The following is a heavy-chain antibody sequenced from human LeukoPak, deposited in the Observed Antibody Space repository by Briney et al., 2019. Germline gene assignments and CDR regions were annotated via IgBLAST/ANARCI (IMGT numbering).Heavy chain of an antibody. V-gene: IGHV4-59*08. CDR3: ARGPGYCSSTSCRPYYFDY. CDR2: IYYSGST. Sequence: PSETLSLTCTVSGGSISSYYWSWIRQPPGKGLEWVGYIYYSGSTNYNPSLKSRVTMSVDTSKNQFSLKLSSVTAADTAVYYCARGPGYCSSTSCRPYYFDYWGQGTLVTVSS. J-gene: IGHJ4*02. CDR1: GGSISSYY. D-gene: IGHD2-2*01.